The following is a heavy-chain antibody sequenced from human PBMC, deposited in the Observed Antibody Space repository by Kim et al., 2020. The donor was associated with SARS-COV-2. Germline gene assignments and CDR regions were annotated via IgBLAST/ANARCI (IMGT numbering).Heavy chain of an antibody. CDR3: ARSGLPLRGYYFDY. Sequence: SETLSLTSAVYGGSFSGYYWSWIRQPPGKGLEWIGEINHSGSTNYNPSLKSRVTISVDTSKNQFSLKLSSVTAADTAVYYCARSGLPLRGYYFDYWGQGTLVTVSS. D-gene: IGHD4-17*01. J-gene: IGHJ4*02. CDR2: INHSGST. CDR1: GGSFSGYY. V-gene: IGHV4-34*01.